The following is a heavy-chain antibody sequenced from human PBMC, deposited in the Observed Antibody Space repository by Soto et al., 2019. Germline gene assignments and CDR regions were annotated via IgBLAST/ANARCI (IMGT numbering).Heavy chain of an antibody. CDR2: IYYSGST. V-gene: IGHV4-59*01. J-gene: IGHJ4*02. CDR3: ARDYSGYQALYYFDY. CDR1: GGSISSYY. D-gene: IGHD5-12*01. Sequence: QVQLQESGPGLVKSSETLSLTCPVSGGSISSYYWSWIRQPPGKGLEWIGYIYYSGSTNYNPSLKSRVTISLDTSKNQFSPKLSSVIAADTAVYYCARDYSGYQALYYFDYWGQGTLVTVSS.